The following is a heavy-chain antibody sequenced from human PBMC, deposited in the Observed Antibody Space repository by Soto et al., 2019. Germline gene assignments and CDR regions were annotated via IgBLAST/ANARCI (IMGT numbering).Heavy chain of an antibody. V-gene: IGHV3-30*03. CDR2: ISYDGSNK. CDR1: GFTFSSYG. J-gene: IGHJ6*02. D-gene: IGHD6-6*01. CDR3: ALGGSSPYYYYGMDV. Sequence: ESGGGVVQPGRSLRLSCAASGFTFSSYGMHWVRQAPGKGLEWVAVISYDGSNKNYADSVKGRFTISRDNSKNTLYLQMNSLRAEDTAVYYCALGGSSPYYYYGMDVWGQGTTVTVSS.